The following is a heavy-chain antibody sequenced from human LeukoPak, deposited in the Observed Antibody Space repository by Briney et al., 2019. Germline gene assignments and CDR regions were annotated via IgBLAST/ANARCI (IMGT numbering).Heavy chain of an antibody. Sequence: SETLSLTCAVYGGSFSGYYWSWIRQPAGKGLEWIGRIYTSGSTNYNPSLKSRVTMSVDTSKNQFSLKLSSVTAADTAVYYCARDEYNWNNDYYYGMDVWGQGTTVTVSS. J-gene: IGHJ6*02. CDR1: GGSFSGYY. CDR2: IYTSGST. CDR3: ARDEYNWNNDYYYGMDV. D-gene: IGHD1-1*01. V-gene: IGHV4-59*10.